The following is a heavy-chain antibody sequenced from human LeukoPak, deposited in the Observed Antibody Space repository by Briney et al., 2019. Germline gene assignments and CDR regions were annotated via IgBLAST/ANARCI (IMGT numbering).Heavy chain of an antibody. CDR3: ARGRSDYDSVDFPLMLY. J-gene: IGHJ4*02. D-gene: IGHD3-22*01. CDR2: MNPNNGDT. V-gene: IGHV1-8*03. Sequence: ASVKVSCKASGFTLTNYDINWVRQATGQGLEWMGWMNPNNGDTGYAQKFQDRVTFTRDTSISTVYMELSSLRSEDTAVYYCARGRSDYDSVDFPLMLYWGQGTLVTVSS. CDR1: GFTLTNYD.